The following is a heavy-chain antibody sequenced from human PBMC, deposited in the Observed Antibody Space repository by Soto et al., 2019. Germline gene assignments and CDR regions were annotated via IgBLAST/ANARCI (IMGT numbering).Heavy chain of an antibody. CDR2: INQDGSEK. Sequence: GGSLRLSCAASGFVFRSYWMSWVRQAPGKGLEWVANINQDGSEKYYVDSVRGRFIISRDNAENSLYLQMNSLRAEDTALYYCARDGVAAGLYLDNWGQGTLVTVS. CDR1: GFVFRSYW. D-gene: IGHD6-19*01. V-gene: IGHV3-7*01. CDR3: ARDGVAAGLYLDN. J-gene: IGHJ4*02.